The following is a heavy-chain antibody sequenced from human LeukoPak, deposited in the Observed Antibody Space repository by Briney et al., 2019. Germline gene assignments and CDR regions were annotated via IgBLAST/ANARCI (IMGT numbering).Heavy chain of an antibody. CDR3: ARGSTLIHDFDH. CDR1: GGSFSDYY. Sequence: TSETLSLTCAVYGGSFSDYYWSWIRQPPGKGLEWIGEINHSGSTNYNPSLKSRVTISVDTSNNQFSLRLSSVTAADTAVYYCARGSTLIHDFDHWGQGTLVTVSS. D-gene: IGHD5-18*01. CDR2: INHSGST. V-gene: IGHV4-34*01. J-gene: IGHJ4*02.